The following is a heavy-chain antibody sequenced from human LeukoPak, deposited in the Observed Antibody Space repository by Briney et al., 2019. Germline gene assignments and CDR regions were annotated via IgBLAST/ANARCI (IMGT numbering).Heavy chain of an antibody. CDR3: AKELERDLHAFDI. Sequence: GMSLRLSCAASGFTFSNYGMHWVRQAPGKWLEWVAVISDDGRTKYYADSVKGRFTISRDNSKKTLYMEMNSLNSEDTAVYYCAKELERDLHAFDIWGQGTMVTVSS. CDR2: ISDDGRTK. CDR1: GFTFSNYG. J-gene: IGHJ3*02. V-gene: IGHV3-30*18. D-gene: IGHD3-3*01.